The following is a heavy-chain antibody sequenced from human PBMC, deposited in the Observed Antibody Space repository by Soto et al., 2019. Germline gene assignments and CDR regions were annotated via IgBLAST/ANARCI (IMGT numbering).Heavy chain of an antibody. CDR3: ARTTVVSGTPDFDY. D-gene: IGHD4-4*01. CDR2: ISYDDGDNK. Sequence: QVQLVESGGGVVPPGRSLRISCAASGFTFSSFTMHWVRQAPGKGLEWVALISYDDGDNKNYAESVKGRFTISRDNSKNTLYLQMNSLRPEDTAVYYCARTTVVSGTPDFDYWGQGALVTVSS. CDR1: GFTFSSFT. J-gene: IGHJ4*02. V-gene: IGHV3-30-3*01.